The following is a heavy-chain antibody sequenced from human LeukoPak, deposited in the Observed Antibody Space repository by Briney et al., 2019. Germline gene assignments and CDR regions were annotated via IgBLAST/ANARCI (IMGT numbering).Heavy chain of an antibody. D-gene: IGHD1-1*01. J-gene: IGHJ4*02. CDR3: STYMNGASIGNC. V-gene: IGHV3-72*01. CDR1: GFTFTSYW. CDR2: VRNKAKSYTT. Sequence: PGGSLRLSCAVSGFTFTSYWMSWVRQAPGKGLEWIGRVRNKAKSYTTEYAASVKGRFTISRDDLKNSLYLQMNSLKTEDTAVYYCSTYMNGASIGNCWGQGTPVTVSS.